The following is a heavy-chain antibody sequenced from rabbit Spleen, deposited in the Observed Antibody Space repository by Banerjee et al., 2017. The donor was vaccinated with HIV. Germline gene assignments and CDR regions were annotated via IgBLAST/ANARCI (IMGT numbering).Heavy chain of an antibody. J-gene: IGHJ2*01. CDR2: IEAGGGSA. CDR3: ARNYVNAFDP. Sequence: QEQLEESGGDLVKPGASLTLTCTASGVSFTNNNYMCWVRQAPGKGLEWIGCIEAGGGSAYYASWAKGRFTISKTSSTTVTLQMTSLTAADTATYFCARNYVNAFDPWGQGTLVTVS. CDR1: GVSFTNNNY. D-gene: IGHD1-1*01. V-gene: IGHV1S45*01.